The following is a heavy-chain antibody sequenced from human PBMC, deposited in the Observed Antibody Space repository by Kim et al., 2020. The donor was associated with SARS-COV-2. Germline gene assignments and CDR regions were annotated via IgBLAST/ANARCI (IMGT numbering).Heavy chain of an antibody. CDR3: ARDRGGIVEA. V-gene: IGHV4-59*13. D-gene: IGHD3-22*01. CDR2: IYYSGST. J-gene: IGHJ5*02. CDR1: GGSISSYY. Sequence: SETLSLTCTVSGGSISSYYWSWIRQPPGKGLEWIGYIYYSGSTNYNPSLKSRVTISVDTSKNQFSLKLSSVTAADTAVYYCARDRGGIVEAWGQGTLVTVSS.